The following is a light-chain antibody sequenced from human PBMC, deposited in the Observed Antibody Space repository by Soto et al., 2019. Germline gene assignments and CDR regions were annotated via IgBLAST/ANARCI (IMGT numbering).Light chain of an antibody. CDR2: DAS. Sequence: EIVLTQSPATLSLSPGERATLSCRASQSVSSYLAWYQQKPGQAPRLLIYDASNRATGIPARFSGSGSGTDFTIAISSLEPEDVAVYYCQKRSNWDLTFGGGTKVEIK. J-gene: IGKJ4*01. CDR3: QKRSNWDLT. V-gene: IGKV3-11*01. CDR1: QSVSSY.